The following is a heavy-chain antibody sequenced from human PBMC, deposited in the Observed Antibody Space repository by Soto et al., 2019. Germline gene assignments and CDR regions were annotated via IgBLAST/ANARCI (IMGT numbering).Heavy chain of an antibody. CDR2: ISGSGDNT. Sequence: PGGSLRLSCAASGFIFSNYAMNWVRQAPGKGLEWVSVISGSGDNTYYADSVKGRFTISRDNSENKLYLQMNSLRAEDTAVYYCAKPRSGSYWGVFDYRGQGTLVTVSS. V-gene: IGHV3-23*01. D-gene: IGHD1-26*01. J-gene: IGHJ4*02. CDR3: AKPRSGSYWGVFDY. CDR1: GFIFSNYA.